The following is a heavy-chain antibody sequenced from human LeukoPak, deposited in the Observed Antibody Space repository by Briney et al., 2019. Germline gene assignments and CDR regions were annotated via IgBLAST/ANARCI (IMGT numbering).Heavy chain of an antibody. CDR2: ISSSGSTI. CDR1: GFTFSSYE. V-gene: IGHV3-48*03. D-gene: IGHD3-10*01. Sequence: PGGSLRLSCAASGFTFSSYEMNWVRQAPGKGLEWVSYISSSGSTIYYADSVKGRFTISRDNAKNSLYLQMNSLRAEDTAVYYCARELNYYGSGPRGGMDVWGKGPRSPSPQ. J-gene: IGHJ6*01. CDR3: ARELNYYGSGPRGGMDV.